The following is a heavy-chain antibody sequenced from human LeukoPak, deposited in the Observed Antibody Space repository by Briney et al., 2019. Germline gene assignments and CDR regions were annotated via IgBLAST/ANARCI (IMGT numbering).Heavy chain of an antibody. J-gene: IGHJ6*02. Sequence: PGGSLRLSCAASGFTFDDYGMSWVRQAPGKGLEWXXXINWNGGSTGYADSVKGRFTISRDNAKNSLYLQMNSLRAEDTALYHCARGGYCSSTSCYTYYYYGMDVWGQGTTVTVSS. D-gene: IGHD2-2*02. CDR2: INWNGGST. CDR3: ARGGYCSSTSCYTYYYYGMDV. CDR1: GFTFDDYG. V-gene: IGHV3-20*01.